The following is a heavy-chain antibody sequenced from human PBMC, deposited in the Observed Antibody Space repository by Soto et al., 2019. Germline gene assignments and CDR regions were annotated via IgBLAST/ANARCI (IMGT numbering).Heavy chain of an antibody. D-gene: IGHD1-26*01. CDR1: GFTFSSYA. CDR3: AKAFVGATGSFDY. CDR2: ISGSGGST. J-gene: IGHJ4*02. Sequence: GGSLRLCCAASGFTFSSYAMSWVRQAPGKGLEWVSAISGSGGSTYYADSVKGRFTISRDNSKNTLYLQMNSLRAEDTAVYYCAKAFVGATGSFDYWGQGTLVTVSS. V-gene: IGHV3-23*01.